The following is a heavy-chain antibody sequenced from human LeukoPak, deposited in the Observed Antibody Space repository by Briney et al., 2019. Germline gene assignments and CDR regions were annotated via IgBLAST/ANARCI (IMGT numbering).Heavy chain of an antibody. CDR2: IKQDGSEK. CDR3: ARDKGSFDY. Sequence: QPGGSLRLSCTASGFIFSNYWMSWVRQTPGKGLEWVANIKQDGSEKVYVDSVKGRFTISRDNGKNSLYLQMNSLRDEDTAVYYCARDKGSFDYWGQGTLVTVSS. CDR1: GFIFSNYW. J-gene: IGHJ4*02. V-gene: IGHV3-7*04.